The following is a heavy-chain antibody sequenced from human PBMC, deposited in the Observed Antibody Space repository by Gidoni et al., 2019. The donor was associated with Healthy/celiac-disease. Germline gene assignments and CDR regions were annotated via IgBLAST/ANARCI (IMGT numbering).Heavy chain of an antibody. CDR3: ARELAAAGMRIDAFDI. CDR2: INPNSGGT. D-gene: IGHD6-13*01. Sequence: QVQLVQSGAEVKKPGASVKVSCKASGYTFTGYYMHWVRQAPGQGLEWMGRINPNSGGTNYAQKFQGRVTMTRDTSISTAYMELSRLRSDDTAVYYCARELAAAGMRIDAFDIWGQGTMVTVSS. V-gene: IGHV1-2*06. J-gene: IGHJ3*02. CDR1: GYTFTGYY.